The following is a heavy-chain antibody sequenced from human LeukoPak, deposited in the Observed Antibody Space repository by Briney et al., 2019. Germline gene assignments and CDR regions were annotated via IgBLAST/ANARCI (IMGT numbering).Heavy chain of an antibody. Sequence: GGSLRLSCAASGFTVSSNYMSWVRQAPGKGLEWVSVIYSGGSTYYADSVKGRFTISRDNSKNTLYLQMNSLRAEDTAVYYCARVIGDQLTYYYCYYGMDVWGQGTTVTVSS. D-gene: IGHD2-2*01. J-gene: IGHJ6*02. CDR2: IYSGGST. CDR3: ARVIGDQLTYYYCYYGMDV. CDR1: GFTVSSNY. V-gene: IGHV3-53*01.